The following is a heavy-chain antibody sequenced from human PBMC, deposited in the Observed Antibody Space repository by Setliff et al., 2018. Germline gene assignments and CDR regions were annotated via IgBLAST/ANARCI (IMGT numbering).Heavy chain of an antibody. CDR2: INPNSGGT. J-gene: IGHJ4*02. V-gene: IGHV1-2*04. CDR1: GYTSTGYY. Sequence: ASVKVSCKASGYTSTGYYMHWVRQAPGQGLEWMGWINPNSGGTNYAQKFQGWVTMTRDTSISTAYMELSRLRSDDTAVYYCARGRDFWSGYLVYWGQGTLVTVSS. D-gene: IGHD3-3*01. CDR3: ARGRDFWSGYLVY.